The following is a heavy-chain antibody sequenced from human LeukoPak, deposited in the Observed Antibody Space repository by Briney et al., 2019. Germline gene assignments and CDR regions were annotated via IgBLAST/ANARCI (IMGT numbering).Heavy chain of an antibody. CDR3: ARGTSVGDIAFDY. V-gene: IGHV1-8*03. CDR2: MNPNSGNT. J-gene: IGHJ4*02. Sequence: ASVKVSCKASGYTFTSYDFNWVRQATGQGLEWMGWMNPNSGNTGYAQKFQGRVTISRNTSITTAYMVLSSLRSEDTAVYYCARGTSVGDIAFDYWGQGPLVTVSS. CDR1: GYTFTSYD. D-gene: IGHD3-16*02.